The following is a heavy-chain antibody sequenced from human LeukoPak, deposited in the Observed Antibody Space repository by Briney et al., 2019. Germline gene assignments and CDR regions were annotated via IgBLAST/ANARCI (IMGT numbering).Heavy chain of an antibody. CDR2: ISTQSGNT. V-gene: IGHV1-18*01. Sequence: ASVKVSCKASGGTFSSYAISWVRQAPGQGLEWMGWISTQSGNTNYAQKVQGRLTLTTDRSTNTAYMELRSLRSDDTAVYYCARGAYGDKWGQGTMVTVSS. D-gene: IGHD4-17*01. CDR3: ARGAYGDK. CDR1: GGTFSSYA. J-gene: IGHJ4*02.